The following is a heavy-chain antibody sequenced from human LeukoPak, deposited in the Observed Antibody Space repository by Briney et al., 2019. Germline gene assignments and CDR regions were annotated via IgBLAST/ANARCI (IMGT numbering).Heavy chain of an antibody. Sequence: PSETLSLTCTVSGGSINNYYWSWIRQPAGKGLEWIGRLSASGNTNYSPSLKSRVTMSVDTSKNQFSLRLNSVTAADTAVYYCASHHFYDFWDGYTFDSWGQGTLVTVSS. J-gene: IGHJ4*02. D-gene: IGHD3-3*01. V-gene: IGHV4-4*07. CDR2: LSASGNT. CDR1: GGSINNYY. CDR3: ASHHFYDFWDGYTFDS.